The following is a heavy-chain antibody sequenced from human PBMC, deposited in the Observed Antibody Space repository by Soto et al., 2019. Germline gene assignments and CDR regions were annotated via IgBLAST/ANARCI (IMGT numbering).Heavy chain of an antibody. CDR3: ARASGYDFDS. CDR2: TNSDGSDT. CDR1: GFTFSNYW. V-gene: IGHV3-74*01. Sequence: GGSLRLSCAASGFTFSNYWMHLVRQAPGKGPVWVSRTNSDGSDTLYADSVKGRFTVSRDNAKNTLSLQMNSLRLEDTAVYYCARASGYDFDSWGPGTLVTVSS. D-gene: IGHD5-12*01. J-gene: IGHJ4*02.